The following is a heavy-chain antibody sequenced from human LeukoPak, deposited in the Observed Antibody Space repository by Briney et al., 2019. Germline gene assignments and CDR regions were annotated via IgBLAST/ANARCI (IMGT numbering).Heavy chain of an antibody. D-gene: IGHD3-22*01. Sequence: PGGSLRLSCAASGFTFSNYGIHWVRQAPGKGLEWVAVVSYDGNIKYYADSVKGRFTISRDNSKNTLYPQMNSLRGEDTAVYYCARGYYDSSGYPQRPFDYWGQGTLVTVSS. CDR1: GFTFSNYG. CDR2: VSYDGNIK. J-gene: IGHJ4*02. V-gene: IGHV3-30*03. CDR3: ARGYYDSSGYPQRPFDY.